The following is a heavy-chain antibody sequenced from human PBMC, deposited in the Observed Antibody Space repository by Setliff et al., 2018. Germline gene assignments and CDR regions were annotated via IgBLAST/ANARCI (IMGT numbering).Heavy chain of an antibody. CDR3: AREDGTYYNFWSGYSTTPYYGMDV. J-gene: IGHJ6*02. Sequence: ASVKVSCKASGYTFTGYYVHWVRQAPGQGLEWMGWINPNSGGTNYAQKFQGWVTMTRDTSISTAYMELSRLRSDDTAVYYCAREDGTYYNFWSGYSTTPYYGMDVWGQGTTVTVSS. D-gene: IGHD3-3*01. V-gene: IGHV1-2*04. CDR1: GYTFTGYY. CDR2: INPNSGGT.